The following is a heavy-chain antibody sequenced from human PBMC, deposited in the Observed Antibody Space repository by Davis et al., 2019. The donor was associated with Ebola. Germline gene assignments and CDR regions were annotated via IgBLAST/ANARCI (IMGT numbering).Heavy chain of an antibody. CDR3: AALKGYQSPLGY. Sequence: ASVKVSCKASGYNFFSSVITWVRQAPGQGLEWMGWITAYDGSTNYAQNLRGRVSMTADSSTNTAYMELRSLRSDDTAVYYCAALKGYQSPLGYWGQGTLVTVSS. CDR2: ITAYDGST. J-gene: IGHJ4*02. CDR1: GYNFFSSV. D-gene: IGHD5-12*01. V-gene: IGHV1-18*01.